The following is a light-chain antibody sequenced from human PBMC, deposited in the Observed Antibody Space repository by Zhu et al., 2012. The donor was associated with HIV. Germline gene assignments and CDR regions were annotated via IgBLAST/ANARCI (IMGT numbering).Light chain of an antibody. V-gene: IGKV3-11*01. CDR3: QQRSTWPLT. CDR1: QTVNNF. J-gene: IGKJ5*01. CDR2: DAF. Sequence: EIVLTQSPATLSFSPGERATLSCRASQTVNNFLSWYQQKPGQAPRLLIFDAFNRATGIPARFSGTGSGAEFTLTISSLEPEDFAVYYCQQRSTWPLTFGQGTRLEIK.